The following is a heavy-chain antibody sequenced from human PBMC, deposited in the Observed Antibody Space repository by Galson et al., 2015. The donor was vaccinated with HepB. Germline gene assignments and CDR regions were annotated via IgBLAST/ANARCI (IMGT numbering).Heavy chain of an antibody. CDR1: GFTVSSNY. V-gene: IGHV3-66*01. Sequence: SLRLSCAASGFTVSSNYMSWVRQAPGKGLEWVSVIYSGGSTYYADSVKGRFTISRDNSKNTLYLQMNSLRAEDTAVYYCARDRGGGYSYGRHYYYYYGMDVWGQGTTVTVSS. J-gene: IGHJ6*02. D-gene: IGHD5-18*01. CDR2: IYSGGST. CDR3: ARDRGGGYSYGRHYYYYYGMDV.